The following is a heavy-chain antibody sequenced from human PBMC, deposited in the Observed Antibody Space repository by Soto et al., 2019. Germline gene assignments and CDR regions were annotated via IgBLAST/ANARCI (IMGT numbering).Heavy chain of an antibody. V-gene: IGHV1-69*13. Sequence: GASVKVSCKASGGTFSSYAINWVRQAPGQGLEWMGGIIPIFGTANYAQKFQGRVTITADESTSTAYMELSSLRSEDTAVYYCARDWDYSSSWLVWGQGTTVTVSS. CDR3: ARDWDYSSSWLV. CDR1: GGTFSSYA. J-gene: IGHJ6*02. D-gene: IGHD6-13*01. CDR2: IIPIFGTA.